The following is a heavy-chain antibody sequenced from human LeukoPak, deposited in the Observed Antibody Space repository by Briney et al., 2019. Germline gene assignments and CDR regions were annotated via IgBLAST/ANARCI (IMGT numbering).Heavy chain of an antibody. Sequence: SETLSLTCTVSGGSVSSSSYYWSWIRQPPGKGLEWIGEINHSGSTYYNPSLKSRVTISVDRSKNQFSLKLSSVTAADTAVYYCARGSYVTGIDYWGQGTLVTVSS. CDR1: GGSVSSSSYY. CDR3: ARGSYVTGIDY. V-gene: IGHV4-39*07. D-gene: IGHD1-1*01. CDR2: INHSGST. J-gene: IGHJ4*02.